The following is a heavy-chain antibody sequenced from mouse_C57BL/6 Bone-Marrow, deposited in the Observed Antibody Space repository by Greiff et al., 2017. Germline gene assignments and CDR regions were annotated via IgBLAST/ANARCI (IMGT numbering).Heavy chain of an antibody. Sequence: EVQLQQSGAELVRPGASVKLSCTASGFNIKDDYMHWVKQRPEQGLEWIGWIDPENGDTEYASKFQGKATITADATSNTAYLQLRRLTSEDTAVYYCDTHCGSSHWYVDVWGTGTTVTVSS. CDR2: IDPENGDT. CDR3: DTHCGSSHWYVDV. CDR1: GFNIKDDY. J-gene: IGHJ1*03. D-gene: IGHD1-1*01. V-gene: IGHV14-4*01.